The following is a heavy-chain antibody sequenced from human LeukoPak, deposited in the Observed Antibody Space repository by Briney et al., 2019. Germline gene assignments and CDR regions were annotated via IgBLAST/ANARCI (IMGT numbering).Heavy chain of an antibody. Sequence: SQTLSLTCAISGDSVSSDSAAWNCIRQSPSRGLECLGRTYYRSKWYYEYAVSVKSRITITADTSKNQVSLQLNSVTPEDTAVYYCASGAWGHAFDIWGQGTMVTVSS. CDR3: ASGAWGHAFDI. CDR1: GDSVSSDSAA. CDR2: TYYRSKWYY. V-gene: IGHV6-1*01. J-gene: IGHJ3*02. D-gene: IGHD3-16*01.